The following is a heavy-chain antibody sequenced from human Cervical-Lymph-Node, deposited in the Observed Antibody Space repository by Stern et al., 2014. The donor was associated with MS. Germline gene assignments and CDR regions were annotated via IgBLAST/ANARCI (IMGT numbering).Heavy chain of an antibody. CDR1: GFTVNSNY. CDR2: IYALGDT. Sequence: VQLVESGGGLVQPGGSLRLSCAVSGFTVNSNYMNWVRQAPGKGLEWVSVIYALGDTTYAEPVRGRFTISRDDSKNTVHLQMNSLRAEDTAVYYCATLVAGYWGQGTLVTVSS. CDR3: ATLVAGY. J-gene: IGHJ4*02. D-gene: IGHD3-10*01. V-gene: IGHV3-66*02.